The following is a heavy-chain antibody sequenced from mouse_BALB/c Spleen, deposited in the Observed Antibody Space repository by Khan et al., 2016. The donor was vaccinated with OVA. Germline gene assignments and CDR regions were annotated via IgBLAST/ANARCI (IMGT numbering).Heavy chain of an antibody. J-gene: IGHJ2*01. CDR2: ILPGSGSS. Sequence: QVRLQQSGAELMKPGASVKISCKATGYTFSGYWLEWVKQRPGHGLEWIGEILPGSGSSNYNEKFKGKATFTADISSKTTYMQLSSLTSEDSAVYYCARVNYGSRDYFDYGGQGTTLTVSS. D-gene: IGHD1-1*01. CDR3: ARVNYGSRDYFDY. CDR1: GYTFSGYW. V-gene: IGHV1-9*01.